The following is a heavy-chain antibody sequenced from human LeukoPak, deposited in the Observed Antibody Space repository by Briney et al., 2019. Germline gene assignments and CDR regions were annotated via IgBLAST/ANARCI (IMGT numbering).Heavy chain of an antibody. D-gene: IGHD3-10*01. CDR1: GGTFSSYA. CDR2: IIPIFGTA. Sequence: ASVKVSCKASGGTFSSYAISWVRQAPGQGLEWMGGIIPIFGTANYAQKFQGRVTITTDESTSTAYMELSSLRSEDTAVYYCARVDGSGSPLGPYYFDYWGQGTLVTVSS. J-gene: IGHJ4*02. CDR3: ARVDGSGSPLGPYYFDY. V-gene: IGHV1-69*05.